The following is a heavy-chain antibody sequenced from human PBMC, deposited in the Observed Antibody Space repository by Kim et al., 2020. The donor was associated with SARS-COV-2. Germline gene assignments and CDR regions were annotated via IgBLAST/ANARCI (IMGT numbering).Heavy chain of an antibody. Sequence: DSVKGGFTISRDNAKNSLYLQMNRLRAEDTALYYCAKATLAAVAYYYFDYWGQGTLVTVSS. CDR3: AKATLAAVAYYYFDY. V-gene: IGHV3-9*01. J-gene: IGHJ4*02. D-gene: IGHD6-19*01.